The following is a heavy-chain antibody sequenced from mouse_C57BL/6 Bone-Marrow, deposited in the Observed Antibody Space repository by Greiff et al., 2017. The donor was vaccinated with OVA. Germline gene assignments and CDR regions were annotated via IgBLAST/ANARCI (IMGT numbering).Heavy chain of an antibody. V-gene: IGHV14-3*01. CDR1: GFNIKNTY. CDR3: ARSRDYGFYYAMDY. D-gene: IGHD2-4*01. CDR2: IDPANGNT. Sequence: EVQLQQSVAELVRPGASVKLSCTASGFNIKNTYMHWVKQRPEQGLEWIGRIDPANGNTKYAPKFQGKATIPADTSSNTAYLQLSSLTSDDTATDYCARSRDYGFYYAMDYWGQGTSVTVSS. J-gene: IGHJ4*01.